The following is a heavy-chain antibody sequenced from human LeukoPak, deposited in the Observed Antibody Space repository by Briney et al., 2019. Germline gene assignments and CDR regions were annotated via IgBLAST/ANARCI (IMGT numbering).Heavy chain of an antibody. CDR3: AELGITMIGGV. CDR2: ISSSGSTI. V-gene: IGHV3-48*03. D-gene: IGHD3-10*02. Sequence: PGGSLRLSCAASGFTFSSYAMSWVRQAPGKVLEWVSAISSSGSTIYYADSVKGRFTISRDNAKNSLYLQMNSLRAEDTAVYYCAELGITMIGGVWGKGTTVSISS. J-gene: IGHJ6*03. CDR1: GFTFSSYA.